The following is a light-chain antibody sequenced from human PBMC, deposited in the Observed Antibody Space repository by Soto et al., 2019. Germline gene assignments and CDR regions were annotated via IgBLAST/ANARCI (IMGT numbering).Light chain of an antibody. V-gene: IGKV3-11*01. CDR2: DVS. CDR1: QSVSTY. CDR3: HQRRDWPRT. Sequence: EIVLTQSPATPSLSPGERATLSCRASQSVSTYLVWYQQKPGQAPRLLIHDVSNRATGVPARFSGSGSGTDFTLTISGLEPEDIAVYYCHQRRDWPRTFGQGTKVEIK. J-gene: IGKJ1*01.